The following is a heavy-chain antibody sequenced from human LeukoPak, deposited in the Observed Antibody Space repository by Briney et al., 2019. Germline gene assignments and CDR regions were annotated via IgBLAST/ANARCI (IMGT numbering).Heavy chain of an antibody. V-gene: IGHV1-2*02. CDR1: GYTFTGYY. D-gene: IGHD3-10*01. J-gene: IGHJ4*02. CDR2: INPNSGGT. CDR3: ASICYGSGVDY. Sequence: ASVRVSCKASGYTFTGYYMHWVRQAPGQGLEWMGWINPNSGGTNYAQKFQGRVTMTRDTSISTAYMELSRLRSDDTAVYYCASICYGSGVDYWREATQVTVSS.